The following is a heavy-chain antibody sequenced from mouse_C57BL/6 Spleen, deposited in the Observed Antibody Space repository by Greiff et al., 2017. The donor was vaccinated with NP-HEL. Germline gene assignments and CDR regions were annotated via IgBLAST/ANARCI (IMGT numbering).Heavy chain of an antibody. J-gene: IGHJ4*01. CDR2: IYPRSGNT. D-gene: IGHD2-3*01. CDR1: GYTFTSYG. V-gene: IGHV1-81*01. CDR3: ARSRYDGYYYAMDY. Sequence: VQLQQSGAELARPGASVKLSCKASGYTFTSYGISWVKQRPGQGLEWIGEIYPRSGNTYYNEKFKGKATLTADKSSSTAYMELRSLTSEDSAVYFCARSRYDGYYYAMDYWGQGTSVTVSS.